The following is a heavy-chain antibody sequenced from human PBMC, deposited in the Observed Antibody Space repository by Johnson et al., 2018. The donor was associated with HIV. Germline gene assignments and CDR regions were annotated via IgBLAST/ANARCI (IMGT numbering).Heavy chain of an antibody. Sequence: QVQLVESGGGLVKPGGSLRLSCAASGFTFSDYYMSWIRQAPGKGLEWVSYISSSGSIIHSADPVKGRFTISRDNAKNSLYLQMNSLRAEDTAVYYCAISGTGPDAFDIWGQGTMVTVSS. J-gene: IGHJ3*02. CDR3: AISGTGPDAFDI. CDR1: GFTFSDYY. V-gene: IGHV3-11*04. CDR2: ISSSGSII.